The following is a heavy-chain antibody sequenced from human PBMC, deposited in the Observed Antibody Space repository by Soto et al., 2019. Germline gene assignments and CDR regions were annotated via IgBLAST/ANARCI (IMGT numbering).Heavy chain of an antibody. J-gene: IGHJ5*02. Sequence: SETLSLTCAVYGGSFSGYYWTWIRQPPGTGLEWIGEINHSGSTNYNPSLKSRVTISVDTSKNQFSLKVSSVTAADTAVYYCARHNLQQLVRCGFDPWGQGTLVTVS. D-gene: IGHD6-13*01. V-gene: IGHV4-34*01. CDR2: INHSGST. CDR1: GGSFSGYY. CDR3: ARHNLQQLVRCGFDP.